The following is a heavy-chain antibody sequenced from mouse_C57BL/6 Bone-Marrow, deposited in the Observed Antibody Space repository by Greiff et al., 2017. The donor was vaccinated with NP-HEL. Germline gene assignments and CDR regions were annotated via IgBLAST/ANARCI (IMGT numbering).Heavy chain of an antibody. CDR3: AVWLRRGYYFDY. V-gene: IGHV1-52*01. CDR1: GYTFTSYW. J-gene: IGHJ2*01. Sequence: QVQLQQPGAELVRPGSSVKLSCKASGYTFTSYWMHWVKQRPIQGLEWIGNIDPSDSETHYNQKFKDKATLTVDNSSSTAYMQLSSLTSEDSAVYYCAVWLRRGYYFDYWGQGTTLTVSS. D-gene: IGHD2-2*01. CDR2: IDPSDSET.